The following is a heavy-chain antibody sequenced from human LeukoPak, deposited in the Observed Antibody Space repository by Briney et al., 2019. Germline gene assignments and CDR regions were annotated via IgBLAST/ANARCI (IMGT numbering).Heavy chain of an antibody. J-gene: IGHJ2*01. CDR2: IYYRGST. D-gene: IGHD2/OR15-2a*01. CDR1: GGSISSGDYY. V-gene: IGHV4-30-4*08. Sequence: SETLSLTCTVSGGSISSGDYYWSWIRQPPGKGLEWIGYIYYRGSTYYNPSLKSRITISVDTSKNQFSLKLSSVTAADTAVYYCAREHPFYGYRYFDLWGRGTLVTVSS. CDR3: AREHPFYGYRYFDL.